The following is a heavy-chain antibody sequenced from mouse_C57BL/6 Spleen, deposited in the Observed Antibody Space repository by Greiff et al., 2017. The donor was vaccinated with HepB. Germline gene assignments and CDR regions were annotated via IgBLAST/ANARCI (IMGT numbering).Heavy chain of an antibody. Sequence: QVQLKQPGAELVRPGSSVKLSCKASGYTFTSYWMHWVKQRPIQGLEWIGNIDPSDSETHYNQKFKDKATLTVDKSSSTAYMQLSSLTSEDSAVYYCARGDYDYDGGLAYWGQGTLVTVSA. CDR1: GYTFTSYW. D-gene: IGHD2-4*01. J-gene: IGHJ3*01. CDR3: ARGDYDYDGGLAY. V-gene: IGHV1-52*01. CDR2: IDPSDSET.